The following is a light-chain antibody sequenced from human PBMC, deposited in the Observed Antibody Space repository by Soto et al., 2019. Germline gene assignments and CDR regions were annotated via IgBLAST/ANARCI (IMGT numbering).Light chain of an antibody. CDR1: QSIRSW. V-gene: IGKV1-5*03. J-gene: IGKJ4*01. CDR2: EAS. CDR3: QQYNSYSPLT. Sequence: DIQMTQSPSILSASVGDRVTIACRASQSIRSWLAWYQQKPGKAPKLLIYEASGLETGVPARFSGSGSGTDFTLTISSLQPDDFAAYYCQQYNSYSPLTFGGGTKVDIK.